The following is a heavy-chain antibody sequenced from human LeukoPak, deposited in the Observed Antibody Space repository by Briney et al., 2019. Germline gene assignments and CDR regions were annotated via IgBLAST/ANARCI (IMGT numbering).Heavy chain of an antibody. J-gene: IGHJ6*03. Sequence: ASVKVSCKASGYTFTSYYIHWVRQAPGQGLEWMGLINPSGGSANYAQKFQGRVTMTRDTSTSTVYMELSSLRSEDTAVYYCARGPSITMVRGGQWYYYMDVWGKGTTVTISS. D-gene: IGHD3-10*01. CDR1: GYTFTSYY. CDR2: INPSGGSA. V-gene: IGHV1-46*01. CDR3: ARGPSITMVRGGQWYYYMDV.